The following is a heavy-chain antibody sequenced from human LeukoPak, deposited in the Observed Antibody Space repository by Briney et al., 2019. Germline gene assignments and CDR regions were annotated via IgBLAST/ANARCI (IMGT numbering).Heavy chain of an antibody. CDR1: GFTFSDYY. Sequence: GGSLRLSCAASGFTFSDYYMSWIRQAPGKGLEWVSYISSSGSTIYYADSVKGRFTISRDNAKNSLYLQMNSLRADDTAVYYCARVVGATTNYFDYWGQGTLVTVSS. D-gene: IGHD1-26*01. V-gene: IGHV3-11*01. CDR3: ARVVGATTNYFDY. J-gene: IGHJ4*02. CDR2: ISSSGSTI.